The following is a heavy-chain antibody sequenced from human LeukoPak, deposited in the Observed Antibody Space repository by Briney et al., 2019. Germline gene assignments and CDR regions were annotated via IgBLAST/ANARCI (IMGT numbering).Heavy chain of an antibody. CDR3: ARDFRAPPYYYDSSGPPGY. J-gene: IGHJ4*02. V-gene: IGHV3-30-3*01. CDR1: GFTFSSYA. Sequence: PGGSLRLSCAASGFTFSSYAMHWVRQAPGKGLEWVAVISYDGSNKYYADSVKGRFTISRDNSKDTLYLQMNSLRAEDTAVYYCARDFRAPPYYYDSSGPPGYWGQGTLVTVSS. D-gene: IGHD3-22*01. CDR2: ISYDGSNK.